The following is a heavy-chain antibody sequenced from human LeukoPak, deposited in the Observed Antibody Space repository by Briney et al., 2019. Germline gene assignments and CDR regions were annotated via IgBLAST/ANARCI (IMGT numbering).Heavy chain of an antibody. CDR2: ISSSSSYI. D-gene: IGHD3-16*02. J-gene: IGHJ4*02. V-gene: IGHV3-21*01. Sequence: GGSLRLSCAASGFTFSSYSMNWVRQAPGKGLEWVSSISSSSSYIYYADSVKGRFTISRDNAKNSLYLQMNSLRAEDTAVYYGLPMITFGGVIVNWGQGTLVTVSS. CDR1: GFTFSSYS. CDR3: LPMITFGGVIVN.